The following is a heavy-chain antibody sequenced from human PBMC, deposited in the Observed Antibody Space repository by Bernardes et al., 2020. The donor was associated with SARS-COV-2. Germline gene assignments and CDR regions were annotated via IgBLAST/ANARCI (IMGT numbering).Heavy chain of an antibody. Sequence: GSLRLSCSASGFTFSSYAMSWVRQAPGKGLEWVSAISGSGGSTYYADSVKGRFTISRDNSKNTLYLQMNSLRAEDTAVYYCATPGHDPDAFDIWGQGTMVTVSS. CDR3: ATPGHDPDAFDI. J-gene: IGHJ3*02. D-gene: IGHD5-12*01. CDR2: ISGSGGST. CDR1: GFTFSSYA. V-gene: IGHV3-23*01.